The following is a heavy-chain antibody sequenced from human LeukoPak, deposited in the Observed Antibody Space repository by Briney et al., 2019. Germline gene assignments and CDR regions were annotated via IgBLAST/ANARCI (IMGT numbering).Heavy chain of an antibody. V-gene: IGHV3-30-3*01. CDR3: ARVGLVKYYYYGMDV. J-gene: IGHJ6*02. CDR2: ISYDGSNK. Sequence: PGGSLRLSCAASGFTFSSYAMHWVRQAPGKGLEWVAVISYDGSNKYYADSVKGRFTISRDNSKNTLYLQMSSLRAEDTAVYYCARVGLVKYYYYGMDVWGQGTTVTVSS. CDR1: GFTFSSYA. D-gene: IGHD3/OR15-3a*01.